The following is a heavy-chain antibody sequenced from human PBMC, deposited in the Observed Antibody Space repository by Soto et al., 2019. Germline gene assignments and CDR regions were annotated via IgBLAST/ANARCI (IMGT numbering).Heavy chain of an antibody. CDR1: GFTFSSYA. D-gene: IGHD3-10*01. CDR2: ISGSGGST. V-gene: IGHV3-23*01. CDR3: AKDRWMGWFNWFDP. J-gene: IGHJ5*02. Sequence: PGGSLRLSCAASGFTFSSYAMSWVRQAPGKGLEWVSAISGSGGSTYYAASVKGRFTISRDNSKNTLYLQMNSLRAEDTAVYYCAKDRWMGWFNWFDPWGQGTLVTVSS.